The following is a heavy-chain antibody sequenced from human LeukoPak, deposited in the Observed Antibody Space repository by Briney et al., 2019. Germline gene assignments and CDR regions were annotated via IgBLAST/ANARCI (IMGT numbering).Heavy chain of an antibody. D-gene: IGHD3-10*01. CDR1: GFTFSSYS. CDR2: ISSSSSYI. CDR3: ARVLRTYCCAFDV. Sequence: PGGSLRLSCAVSGFTFSSYSMNWVRQAPGKGLEWVSSISSSSSYIYYADSVKGRFTISRDNAKNSLYLQMNSLRAEDTAVYYCARVLRTYCCAFDVWGQGTMVTVSS. J-gene: IGHJ3*01. V-gene: IGHV3-21*01.